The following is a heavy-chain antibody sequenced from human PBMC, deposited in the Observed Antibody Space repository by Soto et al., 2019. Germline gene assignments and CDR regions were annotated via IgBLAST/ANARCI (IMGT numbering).Heavy chain of an antibody. J-gene: IGHJ5*02. D-gene: IGHD2-15*01. CDR2: INAGNGNT. V-gene: IGHV1-3*01. Sequence: XSVKVSCNASGYPFTSYAMHWVRQAPGQRLEWMGWINAGNGNTKYSQKFQCRVTITRDTSASTAYMELSSLRSEDTAVYYCARDHPIHLYCSGGSCFTQDWFDPWGQGTLVTVSS. CDR3: ARDHPIHLYCSGGSCFTQDWFDP. CDR1: GYPFTSYA.